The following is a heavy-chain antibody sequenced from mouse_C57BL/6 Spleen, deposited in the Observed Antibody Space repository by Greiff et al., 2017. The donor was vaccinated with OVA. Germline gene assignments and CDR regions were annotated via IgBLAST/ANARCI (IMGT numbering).Heavy chain of an antibody. CDR3: ARHEGDYYGSSYGYYAMDY. J-gene: IGHJ4*01. Sequence: VQLQQSGAELVKPGASVKLSCKASGYTFTEYTIHWVKQRSGQGLEWIGWFYPGSGSIKYNEKFKDKATLTADKSSSTVYMELSRLTSEDSAVYFCARHEGDYYGSSYGYYAMDYWGQGTSVTVSS. CDR2: FYPGSGSI. D-gene: IGHD1-1*01. V-gene: IGHV1-62-2*01. CDR1: GYTFTEYT.